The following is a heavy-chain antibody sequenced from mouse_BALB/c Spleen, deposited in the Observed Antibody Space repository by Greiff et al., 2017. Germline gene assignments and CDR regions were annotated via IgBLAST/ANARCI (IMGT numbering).Heavy chain of an antibody. V-gene: IGHV5-4*02. J-gene: IGHJ3*01. CDR2: ISDGGSYT. Sequence: EVKLVESGGGLVKPGGSLKLSCAASGFTFSDYYMYWVRQTPEKRLEWVATISDGGSYTYYPDSVKGRFTISRDNAKNNLYLQMSSLKSEDTAMYYCARDLGYGAYWGQGTLVTVSA. CDR3: ARDLGYGAY. CDR1: GFTFSDYY. D-gene: IGHD2-14*01.